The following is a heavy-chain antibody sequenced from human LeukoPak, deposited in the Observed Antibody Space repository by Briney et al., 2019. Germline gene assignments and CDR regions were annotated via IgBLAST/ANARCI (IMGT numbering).Heavy chain of an antibody. CDR3: ARDRNWNDVDDAFDI. D-gene: IGHD1-20*01. Sequence: SETLSLTCTVSGGSISSSSYYWSWIRQPPGKGLEWIGYIYYSGSTNYNPSLKSRVTISVDTSKNQFSLKLSSVTAADTAVYYCARDRNWNDVDDAFDIWGQGTMVTVSS. CDR1: GGSISSSSYY. CDR2: IYYSGST. V-gene: IGHV4-61*01. J-gene: IGHJ3*02.